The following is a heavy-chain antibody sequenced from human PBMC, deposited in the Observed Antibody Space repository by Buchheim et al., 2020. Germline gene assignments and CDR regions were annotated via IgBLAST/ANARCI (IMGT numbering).Heavy chain of an antibody. J-gene: IGHJ1*01. CDR1: GFTFSSYW. CDR3: APISLNYGGAPFASCFQ. Sequence: EVQLVEAGGGLVKPGGSLRLSCAASGFTFSSYWMSWVRQAPGKGLEWVANIKQDGSEKYYVDSVKGRFTISRDNAKNSLYLQMTSTGTYAPAVYYSAPISLNYGGAPFASCFQ. CDR2: IKQDGSEK. D-gene: IGHD3-16*01. V-gene: IGHV3-7*01.